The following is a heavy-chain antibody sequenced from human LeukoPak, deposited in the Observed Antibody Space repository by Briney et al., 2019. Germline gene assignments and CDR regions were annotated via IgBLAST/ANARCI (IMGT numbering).Heavy chain of an antibody. V-gene: IGHV3-23*01. Sequence: GGSLRLSCAASGFTFSSYAMSWVRQAPGKGLEWVSGMSGSGGSTHYADSVKDRFTISRDNSKNTLYLQMNSLRAEDTAVYYCAKETVVVVAATPDAFDIWGQGTMVTASS. CDR2: MSGSGGST. J-gene: IGHJ3*02. CDR3: AKETVVVVAATPDAFDI. CDR1: GFTFSSYA. D-gene: IGHD2-15*01.